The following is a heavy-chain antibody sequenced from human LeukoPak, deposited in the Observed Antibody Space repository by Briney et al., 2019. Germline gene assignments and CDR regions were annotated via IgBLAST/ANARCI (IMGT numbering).Heavy chain of an antibody. V-gene: IGHV1-46*01. D-gene: IGHD3-10*01. Sequence: RYAQKFQGRVTMTRDTSTSTVYMELSSLRSEDTAVFYCARDAGSHYGSGIPFPYYYYGMDVWGQGTTVTVSS. CDR3: ARDAGSHYGSGIPFPYYYYGMDV. J-gene: IGHJ6*02.